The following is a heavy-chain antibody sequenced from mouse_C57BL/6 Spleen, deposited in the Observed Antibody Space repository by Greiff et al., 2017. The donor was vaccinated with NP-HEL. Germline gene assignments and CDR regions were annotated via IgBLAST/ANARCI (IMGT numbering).Heavy chain of an antibody. CDR3: ARRVTTKGDYLDY. CDR1: GFTFSSYT. Sequence: DVQLVESGGGLVKPGGSLKLSCAASGFTFSSYTMSWVRQTPGKRLEWVATISGGGGNTYYPDSVKGRFTISSDNAKNTRYLQMSSLRSEDTALYYCARRVTTKGDYLDYWGQGTTLTVSS. CDR2: ISGGGGNT. V-gene: IGHV5-9*01. D-gene: IGHD2-2*01. J-gene: IGHJ2*01.